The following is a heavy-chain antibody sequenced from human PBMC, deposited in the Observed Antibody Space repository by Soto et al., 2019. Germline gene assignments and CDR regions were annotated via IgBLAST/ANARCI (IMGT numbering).Heavy chain of an antibody. CDR1: GFSLSSSGAA. CDR3: AHRATMKMFGLVIDNGVWFDP. CDR2: IYWDDDK. J-gene: IGHJ5*02. D-gene: IGHD3-16*01. Sequence: QINLKESAPTVVKPTQTLTLTCTFSGFSLSSSGAAVGWIRQPPGRALEWVALIYWDDDKRYNRYNPSLVGRVGVPKHTYQNQFTLTLTNVDPADTATYFCAHRATMKMFGLVIDNGVWFDPWGQGTRVIVSS. V-gene: IGHV2-5*02.